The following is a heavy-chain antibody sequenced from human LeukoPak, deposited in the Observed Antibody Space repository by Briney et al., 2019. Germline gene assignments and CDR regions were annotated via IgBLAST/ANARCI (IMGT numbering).Heavy chain of an antibody. V-gene: IGHV3-21*04. D-gene: IGHD2-21*02. Sequence: PGGSLRLSCAASGFTFSSYSMNWVRQAPGKGLEWVSIISSTSDYIHYADSVKGRFTISRDNAKNSLYLQMNSLRAEDTAVYYCARVSVVTAIPERYYYFDYWGQGTLVTVSS. CDR2: ISSTSDYI. CDR1: GFTFSSYS. CDR3: ARVSVVTAIPERYYYFDY. J-gene: IGHJ4*02.